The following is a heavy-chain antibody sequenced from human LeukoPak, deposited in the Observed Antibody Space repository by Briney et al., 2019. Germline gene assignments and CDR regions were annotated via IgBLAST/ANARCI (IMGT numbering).Heavy chain of an antibody. D-gene: IGHD1-1*01. Sequence: GGSLRLSCAVSGFTFGDYAMSWVRQAAGKGLERVGFIRSNTYGGTTEYAASVKGRFTVSRDDSKSIAYLQMNSLKTEDTAVYYCTRDSGYSFDYWGQGTLVTVSS. V-gene: IGHV3-49*04. J-gene: IGHJ4*02. CDR3: TRDSGYSFDY. CDR1: GFTFGDYA. CDR2: IRSNTYGGTT.